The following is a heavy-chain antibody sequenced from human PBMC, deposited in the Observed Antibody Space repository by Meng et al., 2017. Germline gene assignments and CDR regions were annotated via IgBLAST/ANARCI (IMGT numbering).Heavy chain of an antibody. CDR1: GGSVGSGNYY. D-gene: IGHD4-17*01. V-gene: IGHV4-61*01. CDR2: IVYSGST. J-gene: IGHJ4*02. CDR3: ARDVGGDYETLFDY. Sequence: LAESGPGLVRPSETLSLTCTVSGGSVGSGNYYWSWIRQPPGKGLEWIGYIVYSGSTTYNPSLKTRVTISVDTSKNQFSLKLTSVTAADTAVYFCARDVGGDYETLFDYWGQGTLVTVSS.